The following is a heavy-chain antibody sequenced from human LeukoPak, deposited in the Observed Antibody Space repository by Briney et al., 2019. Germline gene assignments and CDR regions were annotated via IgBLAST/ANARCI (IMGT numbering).Heavy chain of an antibody. CDR3: ARLDYYGSGGT. D-gene: IGHD3-10*01. V-gene: IGHV4-61*05. J-gene: IGHJ5*02. CDR2: IYYSGST. CDR1: GGSISISNYY. Sequence: PSETLSLTCTVSGGSISISNYYWGWVRQPPGKGLEWIGYIYYSGSTNYNPSLKSRVTISVDTSKNQFSLKLSSVTAADTAVYYCARLDYYGSGGTWGQGTLVTVSS.